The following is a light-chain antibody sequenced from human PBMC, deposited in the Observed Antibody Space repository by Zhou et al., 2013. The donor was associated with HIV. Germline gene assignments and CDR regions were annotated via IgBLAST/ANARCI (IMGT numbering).Light chain of an antibody. V-gene: IGKV1-39*01. CDR1: QSIGSY. CDR2: AAS. Sequence: DIQMTQSPSSLSASVGDRVTITCQASQSIGSYLSWYQQKPGKAPNLLIYAASSLQSGVPSRFSGSGSGTDFTLTISSLQPEDFATYYCQQSYATPYTFGPGDRSWRSN. J-gene: IGKJ2*01. CDR3: QQSYATPYT.